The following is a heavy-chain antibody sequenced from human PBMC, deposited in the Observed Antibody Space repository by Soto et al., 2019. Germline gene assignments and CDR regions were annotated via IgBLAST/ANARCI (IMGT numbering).Heavy chain of an antibody. V-gene: IGHV4-30-2*01. Sequence: PSETLSLTCAVSGGSISSGGYSWSWIRQPPGKGLEWIGYIYHSGSTYYNPSLKSRVTISVDRSKNQFSLKLSSVTAADTAVYYCAGNHDSVDYWGQGTLVTVS. CDR3: AGNHDSVDY. CDR2: IYHSGST. J-gene: IGHJ4*01. D-gene: IGHD2-21*02. CDR1: GGSISSGGYS.